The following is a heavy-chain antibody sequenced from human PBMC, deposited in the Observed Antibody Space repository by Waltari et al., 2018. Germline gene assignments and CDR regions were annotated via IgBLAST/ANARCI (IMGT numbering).Heavy chain of an antibody. V-gene: IGHV4-38-2*01. CDR2: IYHSGST. Sequence: QVQLQESGPGLVKPSETLSLTCAVSGYSISSGYYWGWIRQPPGKGLEWIGSIYHSGSTYYNPSLKSRVTISVDTSKNQFSLKLSSVTAADTAVYYCARQLRDGYRDFDYWGQGTLVTVSS. CDR3: ARQLRDGYRDFDY. J-gene: IGHJ4*02. D-gene: IGHD5-12*01. CDR1: GYSISSGYY.